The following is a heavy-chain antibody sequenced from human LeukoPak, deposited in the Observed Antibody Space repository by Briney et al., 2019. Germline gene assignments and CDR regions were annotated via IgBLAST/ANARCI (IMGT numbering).Heavy chain of an antibody. Sequence: SETLSLTCTVSGGSISSYYWSWIRQPAGKGLEWIGRIYTSGSTNYNPSLKSRVTMSVDTSKNQFSLKLSSVAAADTAVYYCAREDYYGSGSYVSNDAFDIWGQGTMVTVSS. CDR1: GGSISSYY. V-gene: IGHV4-4*07. CDR3: AREDYYGSGSYVSNDAFDI. D-gene: IGHD3-10*01. J-gene: IGHJ3*02. CDR2: IYTSGST.